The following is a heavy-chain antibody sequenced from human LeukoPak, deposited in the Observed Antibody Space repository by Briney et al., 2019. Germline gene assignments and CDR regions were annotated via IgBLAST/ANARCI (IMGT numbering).Heavy chain of an antibody. CDR3: AKDYVGSLADAFDI. J-gene: IGHJ3*02. CDR2: ISGSGDTT. CDR1: GFTSRKYV. D-gene: IGHD2-15*01. V-gene: IGHV3-23*01. Sequence: GGSLRLSCAASGFTSRKYVMSWVRQAPGPGVEWVSAISGSGDTTYYADSVKGRFTISRDNSKKTLFLEMDSLRAEDTAVYYCAKDYVGSLADAFDIWGQGTMVSVSS.